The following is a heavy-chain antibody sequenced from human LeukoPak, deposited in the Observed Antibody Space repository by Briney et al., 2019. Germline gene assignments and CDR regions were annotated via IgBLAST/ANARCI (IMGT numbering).Heavy chain of an antibody. Sequence: SETLSLTCTVSGGSISSSSYYWGWIRQPPGKGLEWIGSIYYSGSTYYNPSLKSRVTISVDTSKNQFSLKLSSVTAADTAVYYCARAGFYYGSGKGYFDYWGQGTLVTVSS. D-gene: IGHD3-10*01. CDR1: GGSISSSSYY. CDR2: IYYSGST. J-gene: IGHJ4*02. CDR3: ARAGFYYGSGKGYFDY. V-gene: IGHV4-39*07.